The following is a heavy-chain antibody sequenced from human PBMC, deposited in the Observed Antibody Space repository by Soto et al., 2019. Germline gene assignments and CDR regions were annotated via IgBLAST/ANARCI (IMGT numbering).Heavy chain of an antibody. Sequence: GGSLRLSCAASGFTFSSYTLNWVRQAPGKGLEWVSSISSSSNYIYYADSLKGRFTISRDNAKNSLYLQMNSLRAEDTAVYYCAREDSWYRNLFDYWGQGTLVTVSS. J-gene: IGHJ4*02. CDR1: GFTFSSYT. V-gene: IGHV3-21*01. CDR2: ISSSSNYI. D-gene: IGHD6-13*01. CDR3: AREDSWYRNLFDY.